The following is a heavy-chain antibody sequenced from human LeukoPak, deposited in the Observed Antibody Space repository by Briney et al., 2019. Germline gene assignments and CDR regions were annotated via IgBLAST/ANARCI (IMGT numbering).Heavy chain of an antibody. Sequence: ASVKVSCKASGYTFTGYYMHWVRQAPGQGLEWMGWINPNSGGTYYAQKFQGRVTMTRDTSISTAYMELSRLRPDDTAVYYCARSNYDFWSGFGDYWGQGTLVTVSS. CDR2: INPNSGGT. J-gene: IGHJ4*02. CDR3: ARSNYDFWSGFGDY. CDR1: GYTFTGYY. V-gene: IGHV1-2*02. D-gene: IGHD3-3*01.